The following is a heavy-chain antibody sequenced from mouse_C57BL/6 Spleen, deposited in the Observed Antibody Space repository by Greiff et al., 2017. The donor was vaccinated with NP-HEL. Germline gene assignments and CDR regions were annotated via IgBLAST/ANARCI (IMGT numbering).Heavy chain of an antibody. J-gene: IGHJ2*01. D-gene: IGHD1-1*01. CDR3: AREYGSSYRYYFDY. V-gene: IGHV1-39*01. CDR1: GYSFTDYN. Sequence: EVQLQQSGPELVKPGASVKISCKASGYSFTDYNMNWVKQSNGKSLEWIGVINPNYGTTSYNQKFKGKATLTVDQASSTAYMQLNSLTSEDSAVDYWAREYGSSYRYYFDYWGQGTTRTVSS. CDR2: INPNYGTT.